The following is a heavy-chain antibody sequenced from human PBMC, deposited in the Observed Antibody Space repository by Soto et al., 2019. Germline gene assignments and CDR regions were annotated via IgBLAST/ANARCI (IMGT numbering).Heavy chain of an antibody. V-gene: IGHV4-59*01. D-gene: IGHD5-12*01. Sequence: QVQLQESGPGLVKPSETLSLTCTVSGGSISSYYWSWIRQPPGKGLEWIGYIYYSGSTNYNPSLXGXAXIXXDTSKNQFSLKLSSVTAADTAVYYCARAWGGYGDYWGQGTLVTVSS. J-gene: IGHJ4*02. CDR2: IYYSGST. CDR3: ARAWGGYGDY. CDR1: GGSISSYY.